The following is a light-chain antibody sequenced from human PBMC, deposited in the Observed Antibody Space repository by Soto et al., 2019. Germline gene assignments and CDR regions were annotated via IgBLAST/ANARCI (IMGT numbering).Light chain of an antibody. CDR1: RSVSSY. Sequence: ELWFTQCPATLFLSQGESATLSCRATRSVSSYLAWYQQKPGQAPRLLIYDASSRPTDIPAGFSGSGSGTDFTLTISSLEPEDFALYYCQQRSNWPITFGQGTRLEIK. CDR2: DAS. V-gene: IGKV3-11*01. CDR3: QQRSNWPIT. J-gene: IGKJ5*01.